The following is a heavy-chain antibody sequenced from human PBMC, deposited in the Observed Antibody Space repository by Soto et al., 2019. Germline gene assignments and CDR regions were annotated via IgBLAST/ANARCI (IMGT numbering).Heavy chain of an antibody. J-gene: IGHJ4*02. V-gene: IGHV3-21*02. CDR2: ISSGGNYI. CDR3: ARDPSFSQWELPGGGYFDS. CDR1: GFAFRAFS. D-gene: IGHD1-26*01. Sequence: EVQLVESGGGLVRPGGSLRLSCAASGFAFRAFSMSWVRQAPGQGLEWVSSISSGGNYINYADAVEGRFTISRDNTKNSLYLQMSSLRTEDTAVYFCARDPSFSQWELPGGGYFDSWGQGTLVTVSS.